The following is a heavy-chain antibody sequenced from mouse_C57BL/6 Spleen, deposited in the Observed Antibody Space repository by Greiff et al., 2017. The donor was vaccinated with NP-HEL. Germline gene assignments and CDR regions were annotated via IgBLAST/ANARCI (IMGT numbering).Heavy chain of an antibody. D-gene: IGHD1-1*01. CDR3: TRRGFTTVVAEDY. CDR2: IDPETGGT. V-gene: IGHV1-15*01. CDR1: GYTFTDYE. Sequence: QAQLQQSGAELVRPGASVTLSCKASGYTFTDYEMHWVKQTPVHGLEWIGAIDPETGGTAYNQKFKGKAILTADKSSSTAYMELRSLTSEDSAVYYCTRRGFTTVVAEDYWGQGTTLTVSS. J-gene: IGHJ2*01.